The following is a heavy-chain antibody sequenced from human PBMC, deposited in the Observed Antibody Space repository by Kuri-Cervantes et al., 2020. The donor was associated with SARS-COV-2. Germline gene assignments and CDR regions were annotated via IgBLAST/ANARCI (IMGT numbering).Heavy chain of an antibody. D-gene: IGHD3-3*01. CDR2: IYYSGST. J-gene: IGHJ6*02. Sequence: SETLSLTCTVSGGSISSGDYYWSWIRQPPGKGLEWIGYIYYSGSTYYNPSLKSRVTLSVDTSKNQFSLKLSSVTAADTTVYYCARDSASITIFGVVTRYGMDVWGQGTTVTVSS. CDR1: GGSISSGDYY. CDR3: ARDSASITIFGVVTRYGMDV. V-gene: IGHV4-30-4*01.